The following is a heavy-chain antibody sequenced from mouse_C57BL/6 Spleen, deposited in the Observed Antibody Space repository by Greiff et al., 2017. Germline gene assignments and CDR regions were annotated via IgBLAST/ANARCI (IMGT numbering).Heavy chain of an antibody. Sequence: EVNVVESGGGLVQPGGSLSLSCAASGFTFTDYYMSWVRQPPGKALEWLGFIRNKANGYTTEYSASVKGRFTISRDNSQSSLYLQMNALRAEDSATYYCARYKDYAYFDYWGQGTTLTVSS. V-gene: IGHV7-3*01. CDR3: ARYKDYAYFDY. CDR1: GFTFTDYY. D-gene: IGHD2-4*01. J-gene: IGHJ2*01. CDR2: IRNKANGYTT.